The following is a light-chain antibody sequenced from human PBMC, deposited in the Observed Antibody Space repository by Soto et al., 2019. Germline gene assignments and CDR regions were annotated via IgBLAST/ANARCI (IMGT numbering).Light chain of an antibody. V-gene: IGLV1-40*01. CDR2: GNT. CDR3: QSHDSSLHASV. Sequence: QSVLTQPPSVSGAPGQRVTISCTGSSSNIGAGYDVHWYLQLRGTAPKLLIYGNTNRPSGVPDRFSGSKSGSSASLAITGLQAEDEADYYCQSHDSSLHASVFGTGTKLTVL. CDR1: SSNIGAGYD. J-gene: IGLJ1*01.